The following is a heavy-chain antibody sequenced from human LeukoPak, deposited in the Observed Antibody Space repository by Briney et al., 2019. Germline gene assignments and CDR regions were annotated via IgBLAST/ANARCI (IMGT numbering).Heavy chain of an antibody. CDR1: GFTFSTYN. CDR3: ARDRGGYSSTWPYFDY. D-gene: IGHD6-13*01. J-gene: IGHJ4*02. V-gene: IGHV3-21*01. CDR2: ITSSSSHI. Sequence: GGSLRLSCAASGFTFSTYNMNWVRQAPGKGLEWVSSITSSSSHIYDADSVKGRFTISRDNAKNSLYLQMNSLRAEDTAVYYCARDRGGYSSTWPYFDYWGQGTLVTVSS.